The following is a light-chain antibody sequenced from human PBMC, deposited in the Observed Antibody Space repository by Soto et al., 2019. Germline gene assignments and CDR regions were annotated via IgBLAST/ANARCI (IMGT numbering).Light chain of an antibody. CDR2: DAS. CDR3: QQYNSYFF. CDR1: QSISSW. J-gene: IGKJ2*01. Sequence: DIQMTQSPSTLSASVGDRVTITCRASQSISSWLAWYQQKPGKAPKLLIYDASNLEIGVPSRFSGSGSGTVFTLIILCVQADDFAKCYYQQYNSYFFFGQGTKLQIK. V-gene: IGKV1-5*01.